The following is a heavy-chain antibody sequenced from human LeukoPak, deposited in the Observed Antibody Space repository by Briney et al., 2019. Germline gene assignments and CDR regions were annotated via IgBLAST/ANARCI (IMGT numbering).Heavy chain of an antibody. Sequence: PSETLSLTCAVYGGSFSSYYWSWIRQPAGKGLEWIGRIYTSGSTNYNPSLKSRVTMSVDTSKNQFSLKLSSVTAADTAVYYCAREVVPQTAYYYYMDVWGKGTTVTISS. CDR1: GGSFSSYY. D-gene: IGHD3-22*01. CDR3: AREVVPQTAYYYYMDV. V-gene: IGHV4-4*07. CDR2: IYTSGST. J-gene: IGHJ6*03.